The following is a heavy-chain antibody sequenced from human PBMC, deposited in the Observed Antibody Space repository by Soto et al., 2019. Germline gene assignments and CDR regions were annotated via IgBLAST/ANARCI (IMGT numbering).Heavy chain of an antibody. Sequence: QVQLVESGGGVVQTGRSLRLSCAASGFTFSSYGMHWVRQAPGKGLEWVALISYDGSNKYYADSVKGRFTISRDNSKNTLYLQMNSLRAEDTAVYYCAKGIAPRNYYYYGMDVWGQGTTVTVSS. J-gene: IGHJ6*02. V-gene: IGHV3-30*18. CDR1: GFTFSSYG. CDR3: AKGIAPRNYYYYGMDV. CDR2: ISYDGSNK. D-gene: IGHD2-15*01.